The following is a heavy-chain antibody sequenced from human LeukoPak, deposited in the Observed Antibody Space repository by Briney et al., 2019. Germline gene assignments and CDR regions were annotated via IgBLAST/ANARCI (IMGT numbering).Heavy chain of an antibody. J-gene: IGHJ1*01. CDR2: SSGGGGGT. CDR1: GFTFHTYA. CDR3: AKVRGVGTHIWLLPWDL. V-gene: IGHV3-23*01. D-gene: IGHD2-21*02. Sequence: GGSVRLSCAASGFTFHTYAMAWVRQTPGKALEWVSSSSGGGGGTYYAHSVKGRFTVSRDNDNNTLYLQMNGLTAADPAFYYCAKVRGVGTHIWLLPWDLWGEGTLVTVSS.